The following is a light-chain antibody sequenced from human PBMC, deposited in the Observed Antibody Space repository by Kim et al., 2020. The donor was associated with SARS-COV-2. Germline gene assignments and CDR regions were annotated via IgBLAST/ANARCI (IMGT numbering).Light chain of an antibody. V-gene: IGKV3-15*01. CDR3: QQYNNWPLT. J-gene: IGKJ2*01. CDR1: QSVSSN. CDR2: GAS. Sequence: SGSPGERATLSSRASQSVSSNLAWYQQKPGQAPRLLIYGASTRATGIPARFSGSGSGTEFTLTISSLQSEDFAVYYCQQYNNWPLTFGQGTKLEI.